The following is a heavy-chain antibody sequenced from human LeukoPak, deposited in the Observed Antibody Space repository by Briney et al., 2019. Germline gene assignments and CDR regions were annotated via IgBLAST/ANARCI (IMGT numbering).Heavy chain of an antibody. CDR2: MNPNSGNT. V-gene: IGHV1-8*01. CDR1: GYTFSSYD. CDR3: ARGWGSSSSIFDY. D-gene: IGHD6-6*01. Sequence: ASVKVSCKTSGYTFSSYDINWVRQATGQGPEWMGWMNPNSGNTGYAQKFQGRVTMTRNTSISTAYMELSSLRSEDTAVYYCARGWGSSSSIFDYWGQGTLVTVSS. J-gene: IGHJ4*02.